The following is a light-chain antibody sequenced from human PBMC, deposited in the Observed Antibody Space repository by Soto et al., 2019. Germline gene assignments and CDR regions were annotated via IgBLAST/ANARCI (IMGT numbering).Light chain of an antibody. CDR1: SSDVGSYNL. CDR2: EGS. Sequence: QSALTQPASVSGSPGQSITISCTGTSSDVGSYNLVSWYQQHPGKAPKLMIYEGSKRPSGVSNPFSGSKSANTASLTISGLQAEDEADYYCCSYAGSTTSLVFGAGTKLTVL. J-gene: IGLJ2*01. V-gene: IGLV2-23*01. CDR3: CSYAGSTTSLV.